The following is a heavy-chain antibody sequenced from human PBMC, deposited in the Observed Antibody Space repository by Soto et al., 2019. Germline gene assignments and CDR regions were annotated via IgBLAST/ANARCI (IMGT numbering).Heavy chain of an antibody. CDR2: IWYDGSNK. CDR1: GFTFSSYG. CDR3: ARGGGYYDSSGSPAPFDY. D-gene: IGHD3-22*01. Sequence: HPGGSLRLSCAASGFTFSSYGMHWVRQAPGKGLEWVAVIWYDGSNKYYADSVKGRFTISRDNSKNTLYLQMNSLRAEDTAVYYCARGGGYYDSSGSPAPFDYWGQGTLVTVSS. J-gene: IGHJ4*02. V-gene: IGHV3-33*01.